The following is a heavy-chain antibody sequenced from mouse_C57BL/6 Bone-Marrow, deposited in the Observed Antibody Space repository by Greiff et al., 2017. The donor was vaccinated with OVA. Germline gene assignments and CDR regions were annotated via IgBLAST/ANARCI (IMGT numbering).Heavy chain of an antibody. J-gene: IGHJ4*01. D-gene: IGHD1-2*01. V-gene: IGHV14-1*01. CDR1: GFNIKDYY. CDR2: IDPEDGDT. Sequence: VQLQQSGAELVRPGASVKLSCTASGFNIKDYYMHWVKQRPEQGLEWIGRIDPEDGDTEYAPKFQGKATMTADTSSNTAYMQLSSLTSEDSAVYFCARDLRRAFYAMDYWGQGTSVTVSS. CDR3: ARDLRRAFYAMDY.